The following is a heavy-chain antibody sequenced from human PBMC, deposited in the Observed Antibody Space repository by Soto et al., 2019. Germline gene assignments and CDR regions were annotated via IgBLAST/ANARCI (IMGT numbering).Heavy chain of an antibody. CDR2: INHSGST. J-gene: IGHJ5*02. V-gene: IGHV4-34*01. Sequence: PSETLSLTCAVYGGSFSGYSWSWIRQPPGKGLEWIGEINHSGSTNYNPSLKSRVTISVDTSKNQFSLKLSSVTAADTAVYYCARDPSYSATPFLEPMRYNWFDPWGQGTLVTVSS. CDR3: ARDPSYSATPFLEPMRYNWFDP. CDR1: GGSFSGYS. D-gene: IGHD2-15*01.